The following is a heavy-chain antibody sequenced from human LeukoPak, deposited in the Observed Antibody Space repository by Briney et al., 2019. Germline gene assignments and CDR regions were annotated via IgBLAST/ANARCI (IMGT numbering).Heavy chain of an antibody. CDR1: GYTFTSYD. CDR2: MNPNSGNT. D-gene: IGHD2-15*01. J-gene: IGHJ4*02. CDR3: ARRRGYCSDGSCYGIDY. Sequence: ASVKVSCKASGYTFTSYDINWVRQATGQGPEWMGWMNPNSGNTGYAQKFQGRVTMTRNTSISTAYMELSSLRSEDTAVYYCARRRGYCSDGSCYGIDYWGQGVLVAVSS. V-gene: IGHV1-8*02.